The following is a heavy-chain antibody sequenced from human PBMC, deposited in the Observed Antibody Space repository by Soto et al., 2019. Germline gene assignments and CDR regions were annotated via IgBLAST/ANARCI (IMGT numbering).Heavy chain of an antibody. Sequence: QVQLGQSGAEVKEPGSSVNVSCKASGGTFCSYTISWVRQASGQGFEWMGDITPGFGSGNYAQKFQGRVTITADKSTRTVYMALSSLTSADAALYYCARLTGSYQLGKWFDPWGQGTLVTVSS. CDR3: ARLTGSYQLGKWFDP. CDR1: GGTFCSYT. V-gene: IGHV1-69*06. CDR2: ITPGFGSG. D-gene: IGHD1-26*01. J-gene: IGHJ5*02.